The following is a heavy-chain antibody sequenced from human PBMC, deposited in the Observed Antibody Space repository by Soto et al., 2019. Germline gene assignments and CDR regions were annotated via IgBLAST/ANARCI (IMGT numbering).Heavy chain of an antibody. Sequence: ASVKVSCKASGGTLSSYAISWVRQAPGQGLEWMGGIIPIFGTANYAQKFQGRVTITADASTSTAYMELSRLRSDDTAVYYCASGAGRAGYNFDNWGQGTLVTVSS. V-gene: IGHV1-69*13. D-gene: IGHD6-25*01. CDR1: GGTLSSYA. J-gene: IGHJ5*02. CDR2: IIPIFGTA. CDR3: ASGAGRAGYNFDN.